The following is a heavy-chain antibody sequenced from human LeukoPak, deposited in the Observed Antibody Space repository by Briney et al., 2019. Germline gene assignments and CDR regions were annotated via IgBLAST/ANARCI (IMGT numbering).Heavy chain of an antibody. J-gene: IGHJ3*02. CDR2: FSSSGTYV. CDR3: ARASSKQLAGYLPDGFDI. D-gene: IGHD3-9*01. CDR1: GLTFSSYR. V-gene: IGHV3-21*01. Sequence: GGPLRSSCAPSGLTFSSYRMNWVRQAPGKGLNGVSSFSSSGTYVYYADSVKGRFTISRDNAKNSLSLQMNSLRADDAAVYYCARASSKQLAGYLPDGFDIWGQGTMVTVSS.